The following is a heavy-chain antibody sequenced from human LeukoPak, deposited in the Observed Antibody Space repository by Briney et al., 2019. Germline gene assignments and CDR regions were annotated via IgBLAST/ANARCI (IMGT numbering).Heavy chain of an antibody. CDR1: GFTFSSYA. V-gene: IGHV3-23*01. CDR2: ISGSGGST. Sequence: GGSLRLSCAASGFTFSSYAMSWVRQAPGKRLEWVSAISGSGGSTYYADSVKGRFTISRDNSKNTLYLQMNSLRAEDTAVYYCAKSPQLPAAMYYFDYWGQGTLVTVSS. CDR3: AKSPQLPAAMYYFDY. J-gene: IGHJ4*02. D-gene: IGHD2-2*01.